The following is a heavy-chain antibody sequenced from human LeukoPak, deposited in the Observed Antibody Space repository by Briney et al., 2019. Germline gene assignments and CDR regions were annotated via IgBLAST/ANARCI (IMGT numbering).Heavy chain of an antibody. CDR1: GYTFTGYY. V-gene: IGHV1-2*02. J-gene: IGHJ4*02. D-gene: IGHD1-1*01. CDR3: ATLEDKDY. Sequence: ASVKVSSKASGYTFTGYYMHWVPPAPGQGLEWMGRINHNSGGTNYAQKFQGRVTMTRDTSISTAYMELSRLRSDDTAVYYCATLEDKDYWGQGTLVTVSS. CDR2: INHNSGGT.